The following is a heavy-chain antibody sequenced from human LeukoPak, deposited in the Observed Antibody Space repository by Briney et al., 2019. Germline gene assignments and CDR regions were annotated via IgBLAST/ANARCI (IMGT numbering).Heavy chain of an antibody. Sequence: SGGSLRLSCAAAGFTFSSYWMHWVRQAPGKGLVWVSRINSDGSSPSYADSVKGRFTISRDNAKNTLYLQMNSLRAEDTAVYYCARVNGGKQPFDSWGQGTLVTVSS. J-gene: IGHJ4*02. D-gene: IGHD4-23*01. V-gene: IGHV3-74*01. CDR3: ARVNGGKQPFDS. CDR1: GFTFSSYW. CDR2: INSDGSSP.